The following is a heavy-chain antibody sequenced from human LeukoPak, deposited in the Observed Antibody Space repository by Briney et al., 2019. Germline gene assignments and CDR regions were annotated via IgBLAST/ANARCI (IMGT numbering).Heavy chain of an antibody. V-gene: IGHV7-4-1*02. D-gene: IGHD3-22*01. CDR2: INTNTGNP. Sequence: ASVKVSCKASGYTFTSYAMNWVRQAPGQGLEWMGWINTNTGNPTYAQGFTGRFVFSLDTSVSTAYLQISSLKAEDTAVYYCATVDSSGYYREFDYWGQGTLVTVSS. CDR3: ATVDSSGYYREFDY. J-gene: IGHJ4*02. CDR1: GYTFTSYA.